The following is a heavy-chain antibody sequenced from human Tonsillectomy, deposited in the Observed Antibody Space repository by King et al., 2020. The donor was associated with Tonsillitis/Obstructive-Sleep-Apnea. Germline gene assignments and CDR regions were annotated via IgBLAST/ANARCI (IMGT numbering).Heavy chain of an antibody. J-gene: IGHJ3*02. CDR2: ISSSGSTI. V-gene: IGHV3-48*03. D-gene: IGHD3-22*01. CDR3: ARVVTKYYDSSGGAFDI. Sequence: VQLVESGGGLVQPGGSLRLSCAASGFTFSSYEMNWVRQAPGKGLEWVSYISSSGSTIYYADSVKGRFTISRDNAKNSLYLQMNSLRAEDTAVYYCARVVTKYYDSSGGAFDIWGQGTMVTVSS. CDR1: GFTFSSYE.